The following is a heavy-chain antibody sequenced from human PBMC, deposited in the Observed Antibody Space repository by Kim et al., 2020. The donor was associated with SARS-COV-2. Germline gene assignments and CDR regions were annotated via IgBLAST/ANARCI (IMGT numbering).Heavy chain of an antibody. D-gene: IGHD3-22*01. Sequence: VQRCKGRVTVNRDTSTSTVYMELSSLRSEDTAVYYCARKYYDTSGYRFDSWGQGTLVTVSS. V-gene: IGHV1-46*01. CDR3: ARKYYDTSGYRFDS. J-gene: IGHJ4*02.